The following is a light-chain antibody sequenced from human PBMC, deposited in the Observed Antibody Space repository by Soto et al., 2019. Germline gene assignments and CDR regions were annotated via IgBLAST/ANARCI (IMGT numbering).Light chain of an antibody. Sequence: EIVLTQSPATLSLSPGERATLSCRASQSVSSYLAWYQQKPGQAPRLLIYDASNRATGIPARFSGSGSGTDSTLTISSLEPEDFAVYYCQQRSNWPPIFTFGPGTKVDTK. CDR1: QSVSSY. J-gene: IGKJ3*01. V-gene: IGKV3-11*01. CDR2: DAS. CDR3: QQRSNWPPIFT.